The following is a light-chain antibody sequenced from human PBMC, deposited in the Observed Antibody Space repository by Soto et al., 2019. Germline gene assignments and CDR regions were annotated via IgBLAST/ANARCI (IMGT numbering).Light chain of an antibody. CDR1: QSINSH. J-gene: IGKJ2*01. CDR3: QQSDSTPYT. CDR2: AAS. V-gene: IGKV1-39*01. Sequence: DIQMTQSPSSLSASVGDRVTITCRASQSINSHLNWYQQKPGKAPKLLIYAASSLEGGVPSRFSGSGSGTDFTLTISSLQPEDFASYSCQQSDSTPYTFGQGTKLEI.